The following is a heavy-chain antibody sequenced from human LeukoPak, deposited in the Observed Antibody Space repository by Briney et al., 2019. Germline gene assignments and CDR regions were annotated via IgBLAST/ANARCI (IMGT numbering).Heavy chain of an antibody. CDR1: GGSISSYY. D-gene: IGHD2-21*02. V-gene: IGHV4-4*07. CDR2: IYSSGST. J-gene: IGHJ5*02. CDR3: ARVAVTGYNWFDP. Sequence: SETLSLTCTVSGGSISSYYWSWIRQPAGKGLEWIGRIYSSGSTNYNPSFQSRVTMSLDTSRSQFSLKLSSVTAADTAVYYCARVAVTGYNWFDPWGQGTLVTVSS.